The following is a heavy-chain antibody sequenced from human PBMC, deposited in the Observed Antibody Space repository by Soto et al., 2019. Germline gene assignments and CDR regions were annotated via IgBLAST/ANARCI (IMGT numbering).Heavy chain of an antibody. J-gene: IGHJ6*02. V-gene: IGHV2-70*01. CDR3: ARHLTTVVTPDYYYYGMDV. CDR1: GFSLSTSGMC. Sequence: SGPTLVNPTQTLTLTCTFSGFSLSTSGMCVSWIRQPPGKALAWLALIDWDDDKYYSTSLKTRLTISKDTSKNQVVLTMTNMDPVGPATDYFARHLTTVVTPDYYYYGMDVWGQGTTVTVSS. D-gene: IGHD4-17*01. CDR2: IDWDDDK.